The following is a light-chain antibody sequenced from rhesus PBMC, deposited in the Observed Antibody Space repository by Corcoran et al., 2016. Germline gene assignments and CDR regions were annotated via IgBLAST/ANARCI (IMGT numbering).Light chain of an antibody. J-gene: IGKJ2*01. CDR2: KAS. V-gene: IGKV1-22*01. Sequence: DIQMTQSPSSLSASVGDTVTITCRARQSISSWLDWYQQKPGKAPKLLIYKASNLQSGVPSRFSGSGSGTVFTLTISRLQPEDFATYYCLQYSSSPYSFGQGTKVEIK. CDR3: LQYSSSPYS. CDR1: QSISSW.